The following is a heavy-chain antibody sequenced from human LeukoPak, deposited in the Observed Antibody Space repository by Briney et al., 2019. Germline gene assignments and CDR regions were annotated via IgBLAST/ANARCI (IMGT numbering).Heavy chain of an antibody. V-gene: IGHV4-39*01. D-gene: IGHD3-22*01. CDR1: GGSITSSTYT. CDR2: IYNSGST. J-gene: IGHJ4*02. Sequence: SETLSLTCTVSGGSITSSTYTWGWIRQPRGKGLEWIGSIYNSGSTFYNPSLKSRATISIDTSKNQFSLKLNSVTAADTAIYYCASQPYYESSGYYFYWGQGTLVTVSS. CDR3: ASQPYYESSGYYFY.